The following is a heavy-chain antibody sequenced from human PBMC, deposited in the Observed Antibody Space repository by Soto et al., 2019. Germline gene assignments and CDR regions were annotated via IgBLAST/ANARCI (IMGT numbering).Heavy chain of an antibody. CDR3: ASPSRVGTTTDPFDY. CDR1: GYTFTGYY. Sequence: SVKVSCKASGYTFTGYYMHWVRQAPGQGLEWMGWINPNSGGTNYAQKFQGRVTMTRDTSISTAYMELSRLRSDDTAVYYCASPSRVGTTTDPFDYWGQGTLVTVSS. CDR2: INPNSGGT. J-gene: IGHJ4*02. D-gene: IGHD1-1*01. V-gene: IGHV1-2*02.